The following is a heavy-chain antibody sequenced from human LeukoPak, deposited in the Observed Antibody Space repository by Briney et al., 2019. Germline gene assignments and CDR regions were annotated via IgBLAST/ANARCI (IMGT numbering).Heavy chain of an antibody. CDR3: ARGRSLVPAASAFDY. CDR1: GGTFSSYA. D-gene: IGHD2-2*01. CDR2: IIPIFGTA. V-gene: IGHV1-69*05. Sequence: EASVKVSCKASGGTFSSYAISWVRQAPGQGLEWMGGIIPIFGTANYAQKFQGRVTMTRDTSISTAYMELSRLRSDDTAVYYCARGRSLVPAASAFDYWGQGTLVTVSS. J-gene: IGHJ4*02.